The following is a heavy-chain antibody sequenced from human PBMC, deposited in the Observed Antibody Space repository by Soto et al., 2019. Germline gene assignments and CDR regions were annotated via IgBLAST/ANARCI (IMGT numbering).Heavy chain of an antibody. Sequence: EVQLLESGGGLIQPGGSLRLSCAASGFTFSSYAMTWVRQAPGKGLEWVSIISANGGSTSYADSVKGRFTISRDNSKNTLYLQMNSLRAEDTAVYYCARRWLNHFDYWGQGTPVTVSS. D-gene: IGHD5-12*01. V-gene: IGHV3-23*01. CDR2: ISANGGST. J-gene: IGHJ4*02. CDR1: GFTFSSYA. CDR3: ARRWLNHFDY.